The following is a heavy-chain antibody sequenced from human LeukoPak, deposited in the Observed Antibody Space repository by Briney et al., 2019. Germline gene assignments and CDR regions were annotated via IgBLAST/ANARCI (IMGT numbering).Heavy chain of an antibody. Sequence: GGSLRLSCAASGFTFSSYAMSWVRQAPGKGLEWVSVIYSGGSTYYADSVKGRFTISRDNSKNTLYLQMNSLRAEDTAVYYCARDEMGIDYWGQGTLVTVSS. CDR2: IYSGGST. V-gene: IGHV3-66*01. CDR1: GFTFSSYA. D-gene: IGHD5-24*01. CDR3: ARDEMGIDY. J-gene: IGHJ4*02.